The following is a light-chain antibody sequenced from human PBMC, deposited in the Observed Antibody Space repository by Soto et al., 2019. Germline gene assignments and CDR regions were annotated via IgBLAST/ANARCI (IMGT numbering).Light chain of an antibody. Sequence: ESVLTQSPGTLSLSPGERATLSCRASQSVSRIYLAWYQQKPGQAPRLLIYGASSRATGIPDRFSGSGSGTDFTLTISRLEPEDFAVYYCQQYGSSPLTFGGGTKVEIK. CDR1: QSVSRIY. V-gene: IGKV3-20*01. CDR2: GAS. J-gene: IGKJ4*01. CDR3: QQYGSSPLT.